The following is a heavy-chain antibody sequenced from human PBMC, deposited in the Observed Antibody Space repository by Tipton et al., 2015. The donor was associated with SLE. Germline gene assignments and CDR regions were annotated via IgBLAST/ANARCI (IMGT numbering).Heavy chain of an antibody. J-gene: IGHJ2*01. V-gene: IGHV4-59*08. CDR2: IYHSGTT. D-gene: IGHD2-21*02. CDR1: GGSINTYF. Sequence: TLSLTCVVSGGSINTYFWSWIRQPPGKGLEWIGYIYHSGTTNYNPSLKSRITISVDTSKSQFSLDLSSVTAADTAVYYCARLTVTPHWYFDLWGRGTPVTVSS. CDR3: ARLTVTPHWYFDL.